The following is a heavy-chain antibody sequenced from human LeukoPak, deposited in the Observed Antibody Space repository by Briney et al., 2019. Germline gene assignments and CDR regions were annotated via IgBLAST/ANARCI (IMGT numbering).Heavy chain of an antibody. J-gene: IGHJ4*02. CDR1: GASISSTSYC. D-gene: IGHD3-16*01. Sequence: PSQTLSLTCTVSGASISSTSYCWGWIRQPAGKGLEWIGHIHTSGSTNYNPSLKSRVTISVDTSKNQFSLKLSSVTAADTAVYYCARVGVRGSRIGKFDYWGQGTLVTVSS. CDR2: IHTSGST. V-gene: IGHV4-61*09. CDR3: ARVGVRGSRIGKFDY.